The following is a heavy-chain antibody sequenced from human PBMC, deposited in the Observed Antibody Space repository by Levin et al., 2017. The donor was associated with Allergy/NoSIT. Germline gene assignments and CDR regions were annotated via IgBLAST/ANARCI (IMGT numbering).Heavy chain of an antibody. CDR3: ARDRGWTGDTTYYFDS. J-gene: IGHJ4*02. D-gene: IGHD3/OR15-3a*01. V-gene: IGHV3-7*01. CDR1: GFTISANW. CDR2: IKQDGSVK. Sequence: GGSLRLSCAASGFTISANWMSWARQAPGKGLEWVANIKQDGSVKYYVDSVKGRFTISRDNAKNSLYLQMNSLRVEDTAVYYCARDRGWTGDTTYYFDSWGQGTLVTVSS.